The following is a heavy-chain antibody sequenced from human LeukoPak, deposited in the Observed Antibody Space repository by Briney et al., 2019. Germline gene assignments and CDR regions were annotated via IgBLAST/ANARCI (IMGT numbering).Heavy chain of an antibody. CDR1: GGXISTTGYY. Sequence: LTCTXAGGXISTTGYYWGWIRQPPGKGLDCIGSIYYSGSTYYNPALKSRITISVDTSKNQFSLKLSSVTAADTAVYYCARFGSNYFDYWGQGTLVTVSS. V-gene: IGHV4-39*01. CDR2: IYYSGST. J-gene: IGHJ4*02. CDR3: ARFGSNYFDY. D-gene: IGHD3-3*01.